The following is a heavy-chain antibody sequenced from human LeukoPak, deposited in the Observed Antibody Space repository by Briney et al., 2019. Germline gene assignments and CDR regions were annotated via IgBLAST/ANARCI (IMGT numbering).Heavy chain of an antibody. V-gene: IGHV3-7*01. CDR2: INHNGNVN. D-gene: IGHD6-13*01. CDR3: ARTRGSSSWYFDY. Sequence: GGSLRLSCAASGFTFSSYWMNWARQAPGKGLEWVASINHNGNVNYYVDSVKGRFTISRDNAKNSLYLQMNSLRAEDTAVYYCARTRGSSSWYFDYWGQGTLVTVSS. CDR1: GFTFSSYW. J-gene: IGHJ4*02.